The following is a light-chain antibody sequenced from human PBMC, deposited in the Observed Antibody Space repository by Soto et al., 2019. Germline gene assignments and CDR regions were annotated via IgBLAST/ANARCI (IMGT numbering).Light chain of an antibody. CDR1: SSNIGNNY. J-gene: IGLJ3*02. CDR3: GTWESSRNWV. CDR2: DNI. V-gene: IGLV1-51*01. Sequence: QSVLTQSPSVSAAPGQTVTISCSGTSSNIGNNYVSWYQLLPETAPKLLIYDNIKRPSGIPDRFSGSKSGTSATLVITGLQTGDVADYYCGTWESSRNWVFGGGTKLTVL.